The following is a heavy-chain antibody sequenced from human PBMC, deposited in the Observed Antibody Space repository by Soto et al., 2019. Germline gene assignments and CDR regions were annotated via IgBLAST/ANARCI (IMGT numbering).Heavy chain of an antibody. CDR3: ARGSEGYSGYALTGRMYYFDY. V-gene: IGHV4-34*01. CDR2: INHSGST. CDR1: GGSFSGYY. Sequence: PSETLSLTCAVYGGSFSGYYWSWIRQPPGKGLEWIGEINHSGSTNYNPSLKSRVTISVDTSKNQFSLKLSSVTAADTAVYYCARGSEGYSGYALTGRMYYFDYWGQGTLVTVSS. J-gene: IGHJ4*02. D-gene: IGHD5-12*01.